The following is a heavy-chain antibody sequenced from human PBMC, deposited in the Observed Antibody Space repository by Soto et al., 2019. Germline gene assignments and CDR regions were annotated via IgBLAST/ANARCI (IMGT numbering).Heavy chain of an antibody. Sequence: PGESLKISCKASGYSFTSYWIAWVRQMPGKGLEWMGRIDPRDSYVNYSPSFQGHVTISADKSISTAYLQWGSLKASDTAMYYCARLYCTTSTCDSWFDPWGQGTLVTVSS. D-gene: IGHD2-2*01. CDR1: GYSFTSYW. CDR2: IDPRDSYV. CDR3: ARLYCTTSTCDSWFDP. V-gene: IGHV5-10-1*01. J-gene: IGHJ5*02.